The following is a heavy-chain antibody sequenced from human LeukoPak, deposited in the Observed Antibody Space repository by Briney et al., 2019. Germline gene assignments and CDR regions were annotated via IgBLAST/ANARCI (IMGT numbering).Heavy chain of an antibody. D-gene: IGHD3-22*01. CDR2: ISAYNGNT. CDR3: AREYYDYYEGFDY. J-gene: IGHJ4*02. V-gene: IGHV1-18*01. CDR1: GYTFTSYD. Sequence: ASVKVSCKASGYTFTSYDISWLRQAPGQGLEWMGRISAYNGNTNYAPQLQGRVTMTTDTSTRTAYMELRSLRSDDTAVYFCAREYYDYYEGFDYWGQGTLVTVSS.